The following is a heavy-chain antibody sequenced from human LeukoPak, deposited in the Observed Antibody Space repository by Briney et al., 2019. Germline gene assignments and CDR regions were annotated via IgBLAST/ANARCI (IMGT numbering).Heavy chain of an antibody. CDR3: ARDPPLGMDV. Sequence: GGSLRLSCAASGFTFANYNFNWVRQAPGKGLEWVSYISSTSSTIYYADSMKGRFTISRDNAKNSLYLQMNSLRAEDTAVYYCARDPPLGMDVWGQGTTVTVSS. CDR1: GFTFANYN. V-gene: IGHV3-48*01. J-gene: IGHJ6*02. CDR2: ISSTSSTI.